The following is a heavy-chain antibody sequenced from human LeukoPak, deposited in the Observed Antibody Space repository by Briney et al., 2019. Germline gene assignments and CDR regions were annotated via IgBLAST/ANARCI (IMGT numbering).Heavy chain of an antibody. D-gene: IGHD2-2*01. CDR3: TTRYCSSTSCSEVMDV. Sequence: GGSLRLSCAASGFTFSNAWMSWVRQAPGKGLEWVGRIKSKTDGGTTDYAAPVKGRFTISRDDSKNTLYLQMNSLKTEDTAVYYCTTRYCSSTSCSEVMDVWGKGTTVTVPS. J-gene: IGHJ6*04. CDR2: IKSKTDGGTT. V-gene: IGHV3-15*01. CDR1: GFTFSNAW.